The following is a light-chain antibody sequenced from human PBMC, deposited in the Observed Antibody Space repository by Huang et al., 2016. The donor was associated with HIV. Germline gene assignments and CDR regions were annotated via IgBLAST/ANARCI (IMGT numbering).Light chain of an antibody. V-gene: IGKV3-11*01. CDR1: QSVSSY. J-gene: IGKJ2*01. CDR3: QQRSNWPPGYT. CDR2: DAS. Sequence: EIVLTQSPATLSLSPGERATLSCRASQSVSSYLAWYQQKPGQAPRLLIYDASNRATGIPARFSGSGSGTDFTHTISSLEPEDFAVYYCQQRSNWPPGYTCGQETKLEIK.